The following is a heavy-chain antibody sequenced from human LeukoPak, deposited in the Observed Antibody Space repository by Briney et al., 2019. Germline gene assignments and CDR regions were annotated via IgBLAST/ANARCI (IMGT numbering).Heavy chain of an antibody. V-gene: IGHV3-53*01. Sequence: PGGSLRLSCAASGFSVNSDYMTWVRRAPGKGLEWVGVIFAGGAPYYADSVKGRFTISRDISKNTLYVQMNSLRVEDTAVYYCARGVGVRGVISQPLEVWGQGTLVIVSS. CDR1: GFSVNSDY. CDR3: ARGVGVRGVISQPLEV. J-gene: IGHJ4*02. CDR2: IFAGGAP. D-gene: IGHD3-10*01.